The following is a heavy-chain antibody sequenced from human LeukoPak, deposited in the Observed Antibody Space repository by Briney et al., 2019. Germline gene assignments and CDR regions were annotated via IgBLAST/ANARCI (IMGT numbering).Heavy chain of an antibody. CDR1: GFTFSSSW. V-gene: IGHV3-74*01. D-gene: IGHD3-16*01. CDR3: ARDPGYESWSPFWGGMDV. CDR2: ITRDGSST. Sequence: GGSLRLSCAASGFTFSSSWMHWVRQAPGKGLVWVSRITRDGSSTTYADSVKGRFTTSRDNAKNALYLQMDSLRDDDTAVYYCARDPGYESWSPFWGGMDVWGNGTTVIVSS. J-gene: IGHJ6*04.